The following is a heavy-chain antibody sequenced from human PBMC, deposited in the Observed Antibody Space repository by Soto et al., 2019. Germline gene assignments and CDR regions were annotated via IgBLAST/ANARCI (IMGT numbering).Heavy chain of an antibody. Sequence: QLTLKESGPTLVKPTQALTLTCTFSGFSLSTGGVGVGWIRQPPGKALEWLALIYWDDDKRYRTSLQNRLTITADTSYNQVVLSMSYMGPDDTATYYCAHRNGEEVGGSTNTFAYGGEGALVTVSS. CDR2: IYWDDDK. CDR1: GFSLSTGGVG. D-gene: IGHD1-26*01. CDR3: AHRNGEEVGGSTNTFAY. V-gene: IGHV2-5*02. J-gene: IGHJ4*02.